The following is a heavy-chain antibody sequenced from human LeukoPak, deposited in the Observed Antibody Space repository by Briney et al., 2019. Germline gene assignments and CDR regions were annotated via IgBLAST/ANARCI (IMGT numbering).Heavy chain of an antibody. J-gene: IGHJ4*02. Sequence: ESLKISCKGSGYSFTSYWIGWVRQMPGKGLEWMGIFYPGDSDTRYSPSFQGQVTISADKSISTAYLQWSSLKASDTAMYYCARAYDSSGSYYYFDYWGQGTLVTVSS. CDR1: GYSFTSYW. CDR2: FYPGDSDT. CDR3: ARAYDSSGSYYYFDY. V-gene: IGHV5-51*01. D-gene: IGHD3-22*01.